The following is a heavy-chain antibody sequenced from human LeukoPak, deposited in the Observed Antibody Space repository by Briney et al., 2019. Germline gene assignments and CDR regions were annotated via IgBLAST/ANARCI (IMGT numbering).Heavy chain of an antibody. CDR3: AKDVGMVGATPLEY. CDR1: GFTFSSYA. Sequence: GGSLRLSCAASGFTFSSYAMGWVRQAPGKGLEWVSSISASGGSIYYVDSVKGRFTISRDNSKNTLYLQMNSLRAEDTALYYCAKDVGMVGATPLEYWGQGTLVTVSS. V-gene: IGHV3-23*01. D-gene: IGHD1-26*01. J-gene: IGHJ4*02. CDR2: ISASGGSI.